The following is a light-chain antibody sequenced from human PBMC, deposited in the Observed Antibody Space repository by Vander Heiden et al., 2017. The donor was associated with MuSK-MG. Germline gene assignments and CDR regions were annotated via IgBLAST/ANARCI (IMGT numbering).Light chain of an antibody. Sequence: SVGDRVTITCRASQSISSWLAWYQQKPGKAPKLLIYKASSLESGVPSRFSGSGSGTEFTLTISSLQPDDFATYYCQQDNSYRTFGQGTKVEIK. V-gene: IGKV1-5*03. CDR3: QQDNSYRT. CDR2: KAS. CDR1: QSISSW. J-gene: IGKJ1*01.